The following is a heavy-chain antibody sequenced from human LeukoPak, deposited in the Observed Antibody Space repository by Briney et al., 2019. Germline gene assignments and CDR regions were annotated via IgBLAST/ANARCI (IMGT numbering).Heavy chain of an antibody. CDR1: GFTFSSYA. Sequence: GGSLRLSCAASGFTFSSYAMHWVRQAPGKGLEWVSGISWNSGSIGYADSVKGRFTISRDNAKNSLYLQMNSLRAEDTALYYCAKGDSRDAFDIWGQGTMVTVSS. J-gene: IGHJ3*02. CDR3: AKGDSRDAFDI. D-gene: IGHD3-22*01. V-gene: IGHV3-9*01. CDR2: ISWNSGSI.